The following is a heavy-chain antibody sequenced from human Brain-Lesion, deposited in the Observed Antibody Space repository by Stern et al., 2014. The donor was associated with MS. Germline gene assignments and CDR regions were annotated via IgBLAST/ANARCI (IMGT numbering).Heavy chain of an antibody. D-gene: IGHD2-15*01. CDR2: IYYSGNT. Sequence: QVQLQESGPGLVKPSETLSLTCTVAGGSVSSTSYAWAWIRQPPGKGLEWIGTIYYSGNTYYSPSLKSRLTLCLHTSKNQFPPHMSSVTAADTAVYYCAGEEDIRYCSGGSCTGNWFDPWGQGTLVTVSS. J-gene: IGHJ5*02. CDR3: AGEEDIRYCSGGSCTGNWFDP. V-gene: IGHV4-39*02. CDR1: GGSVSSTSYA.